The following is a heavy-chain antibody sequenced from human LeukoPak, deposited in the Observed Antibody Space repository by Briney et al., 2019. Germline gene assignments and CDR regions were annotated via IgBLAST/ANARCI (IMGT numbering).Heavy chain of an antibody. Sequence: SETLSLTCTVSGGSISSYYWSWIRQPPGKGLEWIGEINHSGSTNYNPSLESRVTISVDTSKNQFSLKLSSVTAADTAVYYCARGVRLRGPPMDVWGKGTPVTVSP. J-gene: IGHJ6*04. CDR2: INHSGST. D-gene: IGHD3-10*01. CDR3: ARGVRLRGPPMDV. CDR1: GGSISSYY. V-gene: IGHV4-34*01.